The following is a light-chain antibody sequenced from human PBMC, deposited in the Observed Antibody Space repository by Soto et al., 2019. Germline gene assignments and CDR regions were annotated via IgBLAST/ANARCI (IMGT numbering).Light chain of an antibody. Sequence: QSALTQPASVSGSPGQSITISCTGTSSDVGGYNYVSWYQQHPGKAHKLMIYDVSNRPSGVSNRFSGSKSGNTASLTISGLQAEDEADYYCSSYTSSSTRVFGTGTKSPS. CDR3: SSYTSSSTRV. V-gene: IGLV2-14*01. CDR2: DVS. CDR1: SSDVGGYNY. J-gene: IGLJ1*01.